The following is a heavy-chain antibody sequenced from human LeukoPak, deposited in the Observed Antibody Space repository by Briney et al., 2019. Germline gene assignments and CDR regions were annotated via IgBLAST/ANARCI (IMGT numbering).Heavy chain of an antibody. CDR2: ISYDGSNK. Sequence: GGSLRLSCAASGFTFSTYAMHWVRQAPGKGLEWLAVISYDGSNKYYADSVKGRFTISRDNSKNTLYLQMNSLRVEDTAVYYCARGVDSGWDWGQGTLVTVSS. J-gene: IGHJ4*02. D-gene: IGHD6-19*01. CDR3: ARGVDSGWD. CDR1: GFTFSTYA. V-gene: IGHV3-30-3*01.